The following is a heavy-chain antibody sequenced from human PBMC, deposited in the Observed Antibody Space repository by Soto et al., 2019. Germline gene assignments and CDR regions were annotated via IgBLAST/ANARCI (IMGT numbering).Heavy chain of an antibody. CDR1: GFTFSGSA. CDR3: TRKRYCSGGSCYSDYYYGMDV. CDR2: IRSKANSYAT. J-gene: IGHJ6*02. D-gene: IGHD2-15*01. V-gene: IGHV3-73*01. Sequence: GGSLRLSCAASGFTFSGSAMHWVRQASGKGLEWVGRIRSKANSYATAYAASVKGRFTISRDDSKNTAYLQMNSLKTEDTAVYYCTRKRYCSGGSCYSDYYYGMDVWGQGTTVTVS.